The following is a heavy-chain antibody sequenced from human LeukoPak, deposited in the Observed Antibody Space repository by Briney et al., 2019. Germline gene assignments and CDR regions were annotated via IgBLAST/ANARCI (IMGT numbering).Heavy chain of an antibody. Sequence: GGSLILSCAASGFTFSSYAMSWVRQAPGKGLXXXXAISGSGGSTYYADSVKGRFTISRDNSKNTLYLQMNSLRAEDTAVYYCAKGGDTTYYFDYWGQGTLVTVSS. J-gene: IGHJ4*02. D-gene: IGHD5-18*01. V-gene: IGHV3-23*01. CDR3: AKGGDTTYYFDY. CDR2: ISGSGGST. CDR1: GFTFSSYA.